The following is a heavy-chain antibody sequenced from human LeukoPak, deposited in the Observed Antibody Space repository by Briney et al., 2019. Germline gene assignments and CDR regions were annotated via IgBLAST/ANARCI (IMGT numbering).Heavy chain of an antibody. D-gene: IGHD2-2*01. Sequence: ASVKVSFQFSGYTLTDMSIHWVRQAPGGALEWMGGFDPEDGETVYAPKFQGRVTMTEDTSADTAYMELSSLRSEDTAVYYCTTCLNGAGQPVAIYYYGMEVWGQETTVTVSS. CDR3: TTCLNGAGQPVAIYYYGMEV. V-gene: IGHV1-24*01. CDR2: FDPEDGET. J-gene: IGHJ6*02. CDR1: GYTLTDMS.